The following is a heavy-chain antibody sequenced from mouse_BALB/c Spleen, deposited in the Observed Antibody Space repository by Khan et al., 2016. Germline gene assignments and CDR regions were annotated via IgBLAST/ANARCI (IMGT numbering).Heavy chain of an antibody. CDR3: ARGDYDGTYYGMDY. Sequence: EVQLQESGPGLVKPSQSLSLTCTVTGYSITNDYAWNWIRQFPGNKLEWMGYITYSGSTSYNPSLRSRISITRDTSKKQFFLQLSSVTTEDTATYYCARGDYDGTYYGMDYWGQGTSVPVSS. CDR2: ITYSGST. V-gene: IGHV3-2*02. D-gene: IGHD2-4*01. J-gene: IGHJ4*01. CDR1: GYSITNDYA.